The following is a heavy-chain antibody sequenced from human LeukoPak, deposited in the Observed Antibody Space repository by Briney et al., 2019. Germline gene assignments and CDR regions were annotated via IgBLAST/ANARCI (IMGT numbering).Heavy chain of an antibody. CDR1: GFTVSSNY. J-gene: IGHJ4*02. D-gene: IGHD4-17*01. Sequence: GGSLRLSCAASGFTVSSNYMNWVRQAPGKGLEWVAVIYSSGTTYYADSVKGRFSISRDNSKNTLHLQMNSLRVEDTAVYYCATKPQYGDYYFDYWGQGTLVTVSS. CDR3: ATKPQYGDYYFDY. CDR2: IYSSGTT. V-gene: IGHV3-66*01.